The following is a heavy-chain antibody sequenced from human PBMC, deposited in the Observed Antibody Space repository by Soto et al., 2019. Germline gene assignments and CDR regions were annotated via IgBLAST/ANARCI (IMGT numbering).Heavy chain of an antibody. CDR3: AKARTRITGTTEY. J-gene: IGHJ4*02. Sequence: PGGSLRLSCAASGFTFSSYAMSWVPQAPGKGLEWVSAISGSGGSTYYADSVKGRFTISRDNSKNTLYLQMSSLRAEDTAVYYCAKARTRITGTTEYWGQGTLVTVSS. V-gene: IGHV3-23*01. D-gene: IGHD1-7*01. CDR1: GFTFSSYA. CDR2: ISGSGGST.